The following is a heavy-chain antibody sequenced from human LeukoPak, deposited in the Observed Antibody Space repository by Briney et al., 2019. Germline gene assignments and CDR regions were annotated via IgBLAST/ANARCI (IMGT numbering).Heavy chain of an antibody. Sequence: PGGSLRLSCAASGFTFSNAWMSWVRQAPGKGLEWVGRIKSKTDGGTTDYAAPVKGRFTISRDDSKNTLYLQMNSLKTEDTAVYYCTTGREGIVVVTYFDYWGQGTLVTVSS. CDR1: GFTFSNAW. J-gene: IGHJ4*02. D-gene: IGHD3-22*01. V-gene: IGHV3-15*01. CDR3: TTGREGIVVVTYFDY. CDR2: IKSKTDGGTT.